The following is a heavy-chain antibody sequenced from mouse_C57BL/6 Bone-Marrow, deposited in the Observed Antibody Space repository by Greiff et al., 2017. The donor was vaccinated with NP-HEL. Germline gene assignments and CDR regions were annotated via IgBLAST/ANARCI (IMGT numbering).Heavy chain of an antibody. V-gene: IGHV1-54*01. Sequence: QVQLQQSGAELVRPGTSVKVSCKASGYAFTNYLIEWVKQRPGQGLEWIGVINPGSGGTNYNEKFKGKATLTADKSSSTAYMQLSSLTSEDSAVYFCARSPGEYYFDYWGKGTTLTVSS. CDR3: ARSPGEYYFDY. CDR2: INPGSGGT. J-gene: IGHJ2*01. CDR1: GYAFTNYL.